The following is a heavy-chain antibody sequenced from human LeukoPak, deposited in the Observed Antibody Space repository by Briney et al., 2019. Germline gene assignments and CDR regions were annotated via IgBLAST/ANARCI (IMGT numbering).Heavy chain of an antibody. Sequence: GASVKVSCKASGGTFSSYAISWVQQAPGQGLEWMGRIIPILGIANYAQKFQGRVTITADKSTSTAYMELSSLRSEDTAVYYCARDDGIQLWSQKFDPWGQGTLVTVSS. J-gene: IGHJ5*02. CDR2: IIPILGIA. V-gene: IGHV1-69*04. D-gene: IGHD5-18*01. CDR3: ARDDGIQLWSQKFDP. CDR1: GGTFSSYA.